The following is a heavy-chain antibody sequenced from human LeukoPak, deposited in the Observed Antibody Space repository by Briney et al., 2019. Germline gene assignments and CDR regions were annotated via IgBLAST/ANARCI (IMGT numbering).Heavy chain of an antibody. CDR1: GGSISSYY. CDR2: ISPSVST. Sequence: SDTLSLTCTVSGGSISSYYWSWIRQPPGKGKEWIGYISPSVSTTSNPSLKSRVTISVDTSTNHFSLNLRSVTAADTAVYYCGGLHGGKGQYYFDYWGQGTLVTVSS. CDR3: GGLHGGKGQYYFDY. V-gene: IGHV4-4*09. D-gene: IGHD4-23*01. J-gene: IGHJ4*02.